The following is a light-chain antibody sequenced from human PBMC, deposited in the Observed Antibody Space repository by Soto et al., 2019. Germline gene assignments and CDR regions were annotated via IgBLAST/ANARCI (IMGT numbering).Light chain of an antibody. CDR3: QQYGSSPRT. CDR1: RSLSSTS. Sequence: EIVLTQSPGTLSLSPEERAALSCRASRSLSSTSLAWYQQRPGQAPRLLIYDASSRATGIPDRFSGSGSGTDFTLTINRLEPDDFAVYYCQQYGSSPRTFGQGTKV. V-gene: IGKV3-20*01. CDR2: DAS. J-gene: IGKJ1*01.